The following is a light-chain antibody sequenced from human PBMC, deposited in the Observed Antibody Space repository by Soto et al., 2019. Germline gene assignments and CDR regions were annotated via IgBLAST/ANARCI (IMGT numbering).Light chain of an antibody. V-gene: IGLV5-39*01. CDR3: AVWYSSTVV. J-gene: IGLJ2*01. CDR2: YKSYSDK. Sequence: QPVLTQPTSLSASPGASARFTCTLRSGINVGPYRIYWYQQKPGSLPRYLLRYKSYSDKQQGSGVPSRFSGSKDGSTNAGLLFISGLQSEDEADYYCAVWYSSTVVFGGGTKLTVL. CDR1: SGINVGPYR.